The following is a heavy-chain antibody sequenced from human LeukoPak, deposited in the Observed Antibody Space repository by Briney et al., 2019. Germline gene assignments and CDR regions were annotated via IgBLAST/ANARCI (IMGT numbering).Heavy chain of an antibody. J-gene: IGHJ4*02. Sequence: GGSLRLSSAASGFTLSSYAMSWVRQAPGKGLEWVSAISGSGGSTYYADSVKGRFTISRDNSKNTLYLQMNSLRAEDTAVYYCAKGYCSGGSCYFDYWGQGTLVTVSS. CDR1: GFTLSSYA. CDR2: ISGSGGST. CDR3: AKGYCSGGSCYFDY. V-gene: IGHV3-23*01. D-gene: IGHD2-15*01.